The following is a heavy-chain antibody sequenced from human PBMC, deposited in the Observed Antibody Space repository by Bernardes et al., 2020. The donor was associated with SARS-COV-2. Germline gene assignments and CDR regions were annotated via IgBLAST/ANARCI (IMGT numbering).Heavy chain of an antibody. D-gene: IGHD3-10*01. CDR1: GGSFRGYY. V-gene: IGHV4-34*01. CDR3: ARSTMVRGAGSDY. J-gene: IGHJ4*02. CDR2: INHSGST. Sequence: SETLSLTRAVYGGSFRGYYWSWIRQPPGKGLEWIGEINHSGSTNYNPSLKSRVTISVDTSKNQFSLKLSSVTTADTAVYYCARSTMVRGAGSDYWGQGTLVTVSS.